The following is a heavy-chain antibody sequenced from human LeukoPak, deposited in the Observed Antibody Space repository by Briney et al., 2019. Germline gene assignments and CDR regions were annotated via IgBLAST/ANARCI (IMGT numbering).Heavy chain of an antibody. CDR1: GYTFTGYG. CDR3: ARALSSYYYDSSGYRFDY. V-gene: IGHV1-18*01. D-gene: IGHD3-22*01. CDR2: ISAYNGNT. Sequence: ASVKVSCKASGYTFTGYGISWVRQAPGQGLEWMGWISAYNGNTNYAQKLQGRVTMTTDTSTSTAYMELRSLRSDDTAVYYCARALSSYYYDSSGYRFDYWGQGTLVTVSS. J-gene: IGHJ4*02.